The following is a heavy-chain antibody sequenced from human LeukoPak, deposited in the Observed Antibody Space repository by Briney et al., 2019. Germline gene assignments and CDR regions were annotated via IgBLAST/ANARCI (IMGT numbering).Heavy chain of an antibody. D-gene: IGHD5-24*01. CDR1: GFTFSTYD. CDR2: IGTAGDT. CDR3: TRGGRDGFDI. Sequence: GGSLRLSCAASGFTFSTYDMHWVRLTAGKGLEWVSGIGTAGDTYYSGSVKGRFILSRENAKSSSYLQMNSLRVGDTALYYCTRGGRDGFDIWGRGTLVTVSS. V-gene: IGHV3-13*01. J-gene: IGHJ3*02.